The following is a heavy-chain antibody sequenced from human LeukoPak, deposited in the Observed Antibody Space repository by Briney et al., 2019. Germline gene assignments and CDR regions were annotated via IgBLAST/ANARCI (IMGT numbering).Heavy chain of an antibody. D-gene: IGHD2-2*01. CDR2: ISYDGSNK. J-gene: IGHJ4*02. Sequence: GGSLRLSCAASGFTFSSYAMHWVRQAPGKGLEWVAVISYDGSNKYYADSVKGRFTISRDNSKNTLYLQMNSLRAEDTAVYYCAKIHRGYQLLRGGFDYWGQGTLVTVSS. V-gene: IGHV3-30-3*02. CDR1: GFTFSSYA. CDR3: AKIHRGYQLLRGGFDY.